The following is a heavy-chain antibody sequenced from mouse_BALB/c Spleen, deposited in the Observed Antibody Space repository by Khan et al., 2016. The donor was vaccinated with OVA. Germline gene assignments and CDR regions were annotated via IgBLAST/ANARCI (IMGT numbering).Heavy chain of an antibody. Sequence: HTELLQSPPQPHQHAVQAKTSCKAPPYTFTTYAMNRVKQDTGKGLKWMGWINTYTGEPTYVDDFKGRFAFSLETSASTAYLQINNLKNEDTATYVCARVGYSGTMDYWGQGTSVTVSS. J-gene: IGHJ4*01. D-gene: IGHD2-14*01. CDR3: ARVGYSGTMDY. V-gene: IGHV9-3-1*01. CDR2: INTYTGEP. CDR1: PYTFTTYA.